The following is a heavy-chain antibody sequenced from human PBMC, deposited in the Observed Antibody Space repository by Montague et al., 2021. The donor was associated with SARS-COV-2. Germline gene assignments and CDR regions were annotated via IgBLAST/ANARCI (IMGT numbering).Heavy chain of an antibody. CDR2: IYFLGNT. CDR1: GDSFSNDSYY. J-gene: IGHJ5*02. V-gene: IGHV4-39*01. Sequence: SETLSLTCTVSGDSFSNDSYYWGWIRQSPGKGLEWIGTIYFLGNTYYSPSLKSRVTMSVDTSKNQLSLRLTSVTASDTAIYYCNRFAMIRGVFTAWFDPWGQGTLVTVPS. CDR3: NRFAMIRGVFTAWFDP. D-gene: IGHD3-10*01.